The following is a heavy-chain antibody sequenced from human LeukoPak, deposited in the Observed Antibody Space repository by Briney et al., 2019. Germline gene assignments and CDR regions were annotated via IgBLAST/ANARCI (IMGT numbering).Heavy chain of an antibody. V-gene: IGHV1-69*02. CDR3: ARAKSNDGGYYRKHFDY. CDR1: GGTFSSYT. J-gene: IGHJ4*02. CDR2: IIPILGIA. Sequence: GASVKASCKASGGTFSSYTISWVRQAPGQGLEWMGRIIPILGIANYAQKFQGRVTITADKSTSTAYMELSSLRSEDTAVYYCARAKSNDGGYYRKHFDYWGQGTLVTVSS. D-gene: IGHD3-22*01.